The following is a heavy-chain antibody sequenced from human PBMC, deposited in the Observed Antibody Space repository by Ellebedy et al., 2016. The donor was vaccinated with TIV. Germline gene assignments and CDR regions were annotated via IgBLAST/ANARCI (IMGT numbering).Heavy chain of an antibody. J-gene: IGHJ5*02. D-gene: IGHD3-3*01. V-gene: IGHV4-39*01. CDR2: IYYSGST. CDR3: ARLRIEPYYDFWSGYSHSYWFDP. Sequence: MPSETLSLTCTVSGGSISSSSYYWGWIRQPPEKRLEWIGSIYYSGSTYYNPSLKSRVTISVDTSKNQFSLKLSSVTAADTAVYYCARLRIEPYYDFWSGYSHSYWFDPWGQGTLVTVSS. CDR1: GGSISSSSYY.